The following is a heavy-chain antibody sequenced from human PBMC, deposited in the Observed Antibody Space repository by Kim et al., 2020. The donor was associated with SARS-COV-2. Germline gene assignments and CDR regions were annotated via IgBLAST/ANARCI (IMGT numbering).Heavy chain of an antibody. J-gene: IGHJ4*02. CDR2: INSDGSST. D-gene: IGHD6-13*01. V-gene: IGHV3-74*01. Sequence: GGSLRLSCAASGFTFSSYWMHWVRQTPGKGLVWVSRINSDGSSTSYADFVKGRFTISRDNAKNTLYLQMNSLRAEDTAVYYCATERTNIAAAGLLDYWGQGSLVTVSS. CDR1: GFTFSSYW. CDR3: ATERTNIAAAGLLDY.